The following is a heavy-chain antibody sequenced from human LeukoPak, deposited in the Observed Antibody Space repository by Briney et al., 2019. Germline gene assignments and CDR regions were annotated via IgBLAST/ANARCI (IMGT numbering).Heavy chain of an antibody. CDR1: GFTFSTYG. CDR3: AKVQSSFDYYGMDV. D-gene: IGHD2/OR15-2a*01. Sequence: GGSLRLSCAASGFTFSTYGMSWVRQAPGKGLEWVAIIGGSGETTIYGDSVKGRFTISRDNAKNSLYLQMNSLRAEDTALYYCAKVQSSFDYYGMDVWGQGTTVTVSS. J-gene: IGHJ6*02. CDR2: IGGSGETT. V-gene: IGHV3-23*01.